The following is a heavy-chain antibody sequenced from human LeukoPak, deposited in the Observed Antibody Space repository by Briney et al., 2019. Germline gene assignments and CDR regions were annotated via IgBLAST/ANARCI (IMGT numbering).Heavy chain of an antibody. CDR2: IIPIYGTA. D-gene: IGHD4-23*01. CDR3: ARKDYGGNSARSFDY. J-gene: IGHJ4*02. Sequence: SVKVSCKASGGTFSSYAISWVRQAPGQGLEWMGGIIPIYGTANYAQKFRGRVTITADDSTSTAYMELSRLRSEDTAVYYCARKDYGGNSARSFDYWGQGTLVTVSS. CDR1: GGTFSSYA. V-gene: IGHV1-69*01.